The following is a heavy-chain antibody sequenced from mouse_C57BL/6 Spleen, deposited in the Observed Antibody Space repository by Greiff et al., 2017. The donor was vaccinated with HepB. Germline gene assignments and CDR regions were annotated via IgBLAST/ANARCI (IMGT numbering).Heavy chain of an antibody. V-gene: IGHV1-81*01. CDR2: IYPRSGNT. D-gene: IGHD1-1*01. Sequence: VQLQQSGAELARPGASVKLSCKASGYTFTSYGISWVKQRTGQGLEWIGEIYPRSGNTYYNEKFKGKATLTADKSSSTAYMELRSLTSEDSAVYFCANNYYGSSPHWYFDVWGTGTTVTVSS. CDR3: ANNYYGSSPHWYFDV. CDR1: GYTFTSYG. J-gene: IGHJ1*03.